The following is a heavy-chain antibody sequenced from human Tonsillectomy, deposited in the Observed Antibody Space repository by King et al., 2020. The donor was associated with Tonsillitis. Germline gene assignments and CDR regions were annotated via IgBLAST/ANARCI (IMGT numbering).Heavy chain of an antibody. CDR1: GGSISSGSYY. J-gene: IGHJ3*02. V-gene: IGHV4-61*02. CDR2: ICTSGST. D-gene: IGHD3-22*01. Sequence: QLQESGPGLVKPSQTLSLTCTVSGGSISSGSYYWSWIRQPAGKGLEWIGRICTSGSTNYNPSLKRRVTISVDTSKNQFSLKLSSVTAADTAVYYCARDPDYYYDSSGYYSDDAFDIWGQGTMVTVSS. CDR3: ARDPDYYYDSSGYYSDDAFDI.